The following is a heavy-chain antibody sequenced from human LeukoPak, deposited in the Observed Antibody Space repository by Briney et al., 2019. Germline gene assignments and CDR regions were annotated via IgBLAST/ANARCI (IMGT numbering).Heavy chain of an antibody. CDR3: AKPMIVVVISPFDY. Sequence: GGPLRLSCAASGFTFSNYAMSWVRQAPGKGLEWVSAISGSGGNTFYANSVRGRFTISRDNSKNTLYLQMNSLRAEDTAVYYCAKPMIVVVISPFDYWGRGTLVTVSS. CDR2: ISGSGGNT. D-gene: IGHD3-22*01. J-gene: IGHJ4*02. V-gene: IGHV3-23*01. CDR1: GFTFSNYA.